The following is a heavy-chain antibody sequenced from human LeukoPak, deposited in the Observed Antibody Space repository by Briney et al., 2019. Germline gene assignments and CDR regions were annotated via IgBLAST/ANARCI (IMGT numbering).Heavy chain of an antibody. V-gene: IGHV3-64*01. CDR3: ARDKGPAAAYYFDY. CDR1: GFTFSSYA. Sequence: PGGSLRLSCAASGFTFSSYAMHWVRQAPGKGLEYVSAISSNGGSTYYANSVKGRFAISRDNSKNTLYLQMGSLRAEDMAVYYCARDKGPAAAYYFDYWGQGTLVTVSS. D-gene: IGHD2-2*01. CDR2: ISSNGGST. J-gene: IGHJ4*02.